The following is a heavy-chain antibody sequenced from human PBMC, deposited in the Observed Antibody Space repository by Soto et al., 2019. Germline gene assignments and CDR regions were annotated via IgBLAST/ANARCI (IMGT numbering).Heavy chain of an antibody. Sequence: EVQLVESGGGLVKPGGALRLSCAASDFTISNAWMNWVRQAPGKGMEWVGRIKTKSEGEATDYDAPLKGRVTNSRDDSKNTLYLQMNSMKTEDTAVYYCTTGSVEGVWGQGATVTVSS. CDR3: TTGSVEGV. J-gene: IGHJ6*02. V-gene: IGHV3-15*07. D-gene: IGHD2-15*01. CDR2: IKTKSEGEAT. CDR1: DFTISNAW.